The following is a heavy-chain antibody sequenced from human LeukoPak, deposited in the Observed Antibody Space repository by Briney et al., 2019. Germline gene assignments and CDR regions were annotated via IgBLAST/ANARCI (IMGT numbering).Heavy chain of an antibody. J-gene: IGHJ4*02. CDR3: TKDYFDSSGYYYVGDY. CDR1: AVTFSSYS. D-gene: IGHD3-22*01. Sequence: PGRSLTPSCAASAVTFSSYSMHWVRQAPGKGLEWVAVISHDGSNKYYADSVKGRFTISRDNSRNTLYLQMTSLRAEDTAVYYCTKDYFDSSGYYYVGDYWGQGTLVTVSS. V-gene: IGHV3-30*18. CDR2: ISHDGSNK.